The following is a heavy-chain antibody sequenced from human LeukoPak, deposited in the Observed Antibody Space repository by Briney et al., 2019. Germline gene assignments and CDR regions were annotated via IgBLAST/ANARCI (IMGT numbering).Heavy chain of an antibody. CDR1: GGSISSGSYY. CDR2: IYTSGST. V-gene: IGHV4-61*02. J-gene: IGHJ5*02. Sequence: SETLSLTCTVSGGSISSGSYYWSWIRQPAGKGLEWIGRIYTSGSTNYNPSLKSRVTISVDTSKNQFSLKLSSVTAADTAVYYCARSAGRIVVVVAANHVYWFDPWGQGTLVTVSS. D-gene: IGHD2-15*01. CDR3: ARSAGRIVVVVAANHVYWFDP.